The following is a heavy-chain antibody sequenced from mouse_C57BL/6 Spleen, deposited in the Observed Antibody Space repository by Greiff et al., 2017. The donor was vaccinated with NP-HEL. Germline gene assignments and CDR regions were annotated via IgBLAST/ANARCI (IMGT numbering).Heavy chain of an antibody. J-gene: IGHJ4*01. CDR3: ARRNYDGGYYAMDY. CDR2: ISYDGSN. V-gene: IGHV3-6*01. CDR1: GYSITSGYY. D-gene: IGHD1-2*01. Sequence: EVKLQESGPGLVKPSQSLSLTCSVTGYSITSGYYWNWIRQFPGNKLEWMGYISYDGSNNYNPSLKNRISITRDTSKNQFFLKLNSVTTEDTATYYCARRNYDGGYYAMDYWGQGTSVTVSS.